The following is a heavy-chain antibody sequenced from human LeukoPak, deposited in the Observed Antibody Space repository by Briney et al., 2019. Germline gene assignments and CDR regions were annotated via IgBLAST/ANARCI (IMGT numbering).Heavy chain of an antibody. CDR1: GGSFSGYY. CDR3: AREPTWDSSSPEFDY. J-gene: IGHJ4*02. D-gene: IGHD6-6*01. Sequence: SETLSLTCDVYGGSFSGYYWSWIRQPPGKGLEWIGEIHHSGSTNYNPSLKSRVTMSVDTSKNQFSLKLSSVTAADTAVYYCAREPTWDSSSPEFDYWGQGTLATVSS. CDR2: IHHSGST. V-gene: IGHV4-34*01.